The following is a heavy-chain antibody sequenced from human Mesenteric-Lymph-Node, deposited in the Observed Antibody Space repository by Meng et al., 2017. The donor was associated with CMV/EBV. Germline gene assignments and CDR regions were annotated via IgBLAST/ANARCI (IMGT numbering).Heavy chain of an antibody. CDR2: IKHDGSER. CDR1: FSFSSYW. Sequence: FSFSSYWRSWVRQAPGKGLEWVANIKHDGSERYYVDSVKGRFTISRDNTKNSLFLQMNSLRAEDTAVYYCARAETPFCTTTSCYYFDYWGQGTLVTVSS. D-gene: IGHD2-2*01. J-gene: IGHJ4*02. V-gene: IGHV3-7*01. CDR3: ARAETPFCTTTSCYYFDY.